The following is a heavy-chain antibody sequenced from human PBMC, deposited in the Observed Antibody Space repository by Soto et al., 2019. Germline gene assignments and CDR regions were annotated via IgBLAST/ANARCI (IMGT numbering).Heavy chain of an antibody. CDR2: ISPYSGYT. V-gene: IGHV1-18*01. CDR1: GYSFMKYG. J-gene: IGHJ4*02. D-gene: IGHD2-2*01. CDR3: AREASVLIPAAQPSRFDS. Sequence: VKVSCKGFGYSFMKYGINWVRQAPGQGLEWVGWISPYSGYTHSAQKFHGRLTLTTDTAASTAYMELRILRSADTALYYCAREASVLIPAAQPSRFDSWGQGTLVTVSS.